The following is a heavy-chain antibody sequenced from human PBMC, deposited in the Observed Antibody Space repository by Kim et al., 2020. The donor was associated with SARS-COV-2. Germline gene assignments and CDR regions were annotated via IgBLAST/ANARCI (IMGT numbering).Heavy chain of an antibody. D-gene: IGHD3-3*01. CDR2: INAANGVT. V-gene: IGHV1-3*01. CDR3: SKGSRAPKPPIGD. J-gene: IGHJ4*02. CDR1: GYIFTSDA. Sequence: ASVKVSCKASGYIFTSDAIHWVRQAPGQSLEWMGWINAANGVTKYSQKFQGRVTITRETSATTAYMELTSLTSGDTAVYYCSKGSRAPKPPIGDWGQGTLVTVSS.